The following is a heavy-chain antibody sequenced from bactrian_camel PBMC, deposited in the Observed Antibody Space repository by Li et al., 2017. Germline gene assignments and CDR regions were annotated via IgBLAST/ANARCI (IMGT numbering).Heavy chain of an antibody. CDR2: IAGDGRT. V-gene: IGHV3S53*01. D-gene: IGHD3*01. CDR3: AAPALLLASCRLESSDDFGF. Sequence: VQLVESGGGSVQAGGSLRLSCVASGYTLPMNMGWFRRLPGQEREGVAAIAGDGRTNYADSVKGRFTISKDTARDVLYLQMTSLKPEDTAMYYCAAPALLLASCRLESSDDFGFWGQGTQVTVS. J-gene: IGHJ6*01. CDR1: GYTLPMN.